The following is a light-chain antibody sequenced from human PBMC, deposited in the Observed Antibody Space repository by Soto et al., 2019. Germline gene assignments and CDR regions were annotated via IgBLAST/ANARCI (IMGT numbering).Light chain of an antibody. V-gene: IGLV2-23*01. CDR3: CSYAGSSTYV. CDR1: SSDVGNYNL. Sequence: QAVRSPASSVSESPGQSITISCTATSSDVGNYNLVSWYQQHPGKAPKLMIYEGSKRPSGVSNRFSGSKSGNTASLTISILQAEDEADYYWCSYAGSSTYVFGTGTKVTVL. J-gene: IGLJ1*01. CDR2: EGS.